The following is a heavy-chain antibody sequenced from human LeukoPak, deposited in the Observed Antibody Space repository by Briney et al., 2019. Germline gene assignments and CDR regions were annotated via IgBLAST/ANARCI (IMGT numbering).Heavy chain of an antibody. CDR3: ARETTIVGATRGWFDP. J-gene: IGHJ5*02. CDR1: GVSFSGYY. V-gene: IGHV4-34*01. CDR2: INHSGST. Sequence: PSQTLSLTCAVYGVSFSGYYWSWIRQPPRKGLEWIGEINHSGSTNYNPSLKSRVTISVDTSKNQFSLKLSSVTAADTAVYYCARETTIVGATRGWFDPWGQGTLVTVSS. D-gene: IGHD1-26*01.